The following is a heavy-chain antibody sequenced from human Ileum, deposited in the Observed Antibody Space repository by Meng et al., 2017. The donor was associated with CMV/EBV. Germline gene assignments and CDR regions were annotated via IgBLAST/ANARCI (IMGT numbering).Heavy chain of an antibody. V-gene: IGHV1-2*02. CDR1: GYTFTGAY. D-gene: IGHD5-18*01. J-gene: IGHJ4*02. CDR2: ISPNSGDT. CDR3: AKSYNFGFDY. Sequence: KVSCKPSGYTFTGAYMHWVRQAPGQGLEWMGWISPNSGDTKYAQEFQGRVTMTRDTSINTAYMEVSRLTFDDTAVYYYAKSYNFGFDYWGQGTLVTVSS.